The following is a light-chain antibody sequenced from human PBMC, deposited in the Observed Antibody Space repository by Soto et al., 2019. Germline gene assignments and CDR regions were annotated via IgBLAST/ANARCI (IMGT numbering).Light chain of an antibody. J-gene: IGKJ5*01. Sequence: EIVLTQSPGTLSLSPGERATLSCRASQSVSSSYLAWYQQKPGQAPRLLIHGASNRATGIPARFSGSGSGTDFTLTISSLEPEDFAVYYCQQRSNWPPVTFGQGTRLEIK. CDR1: QSVSSSY. V-gene: IGKV3D-20*02. CDR3: QQRSNWPPVT. CDR2: GAS.